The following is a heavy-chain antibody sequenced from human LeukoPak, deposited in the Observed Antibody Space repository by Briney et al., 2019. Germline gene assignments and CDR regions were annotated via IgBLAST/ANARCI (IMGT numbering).Heavy chain of an antibody. CDR1: GASFISDTYY. D-gene: IGHD3-22*01. Sequence: SETLSLTCTVSGASFISDTYYWGWIRQPPGRGLEWIGSIYFSVSTYYSPSLKSRVTMSVDTSTIQFSLKLISMTAADTALYYCARNFYASSGYYLDDFYFHFWGQGTLVTVSS. J-gene: IGHJ4*02. V-gene: IGHV4-39*07. CDR2: IYFSVST. CDR3: ARNFYASSGYYLDDFYFHF.